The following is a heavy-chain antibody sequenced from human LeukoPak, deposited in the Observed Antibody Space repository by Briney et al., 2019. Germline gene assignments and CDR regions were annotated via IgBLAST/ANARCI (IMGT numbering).Heavy chain of an antibody. CDR1: GFAFSSYE. J-gene: IGHJ4*02. CDR2: IKYDGSEK. CDR3: ARIVSTSRLTPPDQKYFDY. D-gene: IGHD2-2*01. V-gene: IGHV3-7*01. Sequence: PGGSLRLSCAASGFAFSSYEMNWVRQAPGKGLEWVANIKYDGSEKYFVDSVKGRFTISRDNAKNSLFLQMNSLRDEDAAVYYCARIVSTSRLTPPDQKYFDYWGQGTLVTVSS.